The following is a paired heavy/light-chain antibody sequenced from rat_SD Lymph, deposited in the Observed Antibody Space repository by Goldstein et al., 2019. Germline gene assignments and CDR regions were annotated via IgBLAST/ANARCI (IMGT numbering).Heavy chain of an antibody. CDR3: TRDWYGSYEF. Sequence: QVQLKESGPGLVQPSQTLSLTCTVSGFSLTSYNVHWVRQPPGKGLEWMGRMRYNGDTSYNSALKSRLSISRDTSKNQVFLKMNSLQTDDTGTYYCTRDWYGSYEFWGQGVMVTVSS. V-gene: IGHV2-63*01. CDR1: GFSLTSYN. J-gene: IGHJ2*01. CDR2: MRYNGDT. D-gene: IGHD1-8*01.
Light chain of an antibody. CDR3: QRIYNSHT. V-gene: IGKV6S5*01. J-gene: IGKJ2-1*01. CDR1: QNVGNN. CDR2: YAS. Sequence: NIVMTQSPKSMSISVGDRVTMNCKASQNVGNNIAWYQQKPGQSPKLLIYYASNRYTGVPDRFTGGGYGTDFTLTINSVQAEDAAFYYCQRIYNSHTFGAGTKLELK.